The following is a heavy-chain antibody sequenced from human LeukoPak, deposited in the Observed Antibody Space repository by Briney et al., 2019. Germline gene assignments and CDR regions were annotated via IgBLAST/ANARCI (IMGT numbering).Heavy chain of an antibody. Sequence: SETLSLTCTVSGGSISSGSYLWRWIRQPPGKALEWIGCIYASGHTHHHLSLKSRDPIPVDTSKNQFSLKLSSVTAADTAVYYCVRGIYCSSTSCQVFGYMDVWGKGTTVTVSS. CDR3: VRGIYCSSTSCQVFGYMDV. J-gene: IGHJ6*03. CDR2: IYASGHT. D-gene: IGHD2-2*01. CDR1: GGSISSGSYL. V-gene: IGHV4-39*07.